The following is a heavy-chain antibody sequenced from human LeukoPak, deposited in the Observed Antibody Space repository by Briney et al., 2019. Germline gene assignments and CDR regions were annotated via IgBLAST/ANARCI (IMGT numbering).Heavy chain of an antibody. CDR3: ARARGTYANDAFDI. V-gene: IGHV5-51*01. CDR1: GYSFTNYW. Sequence: GESLKISCKGSGYSFTNYWIGWVRQMPGKGLEWMGIIFPADSDTRYSPSFQGQVTISADKSISTAYLHWSSLRFSDTAMYYCARARGTYANDAFDIWGQGTMVTVSP. D-gene: IGHD1-26*01. CDR2: IFPADSDT. J-gene: IGHJ3*02.